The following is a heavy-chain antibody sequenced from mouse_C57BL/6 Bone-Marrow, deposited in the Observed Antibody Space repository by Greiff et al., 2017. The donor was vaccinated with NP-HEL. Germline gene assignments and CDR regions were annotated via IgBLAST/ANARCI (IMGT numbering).Heavy chain of an antibody. CDR2: IDPNSGGT. CDR1: GYTFTSYW. CDR3: ASLFIVGFDY. Sequence: VQLQQSGAELVKPGASVKLSCKASGYTFTSYWMHWVKQRPGRGLEWIGRIDPNSGGTKYNEKFKGKATLTVDKPDSKAYMQLSSLTSKDAAVYYCASLFIVGFDYWGQGTTLTVSS. J-gene: IGHJ2*01. D-gene: IGHD2-12*01. V-gene: IGHV1-72*01.